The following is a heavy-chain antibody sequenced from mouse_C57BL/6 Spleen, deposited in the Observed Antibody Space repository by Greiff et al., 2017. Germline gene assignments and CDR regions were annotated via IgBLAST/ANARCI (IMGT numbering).Heavy chain of an antibody. CDR3: ARCGSRRYYAMDY. V-gene: IGHV5-17*01. J-gene: IGHJ4*01. CDR1: GFTFSDYG. CDR2: ISSGSSSI. D-gene: IGHD1-1*01. Sequence: EVQLVESGGGLVKPGGSLKLSCAASGFTFSDYGMHWVRQAPEQGLEWVAYISSGSSSIYYADTVKGRFTISRDNAKNTLFLQMTRLRSEDTAMFYGARCGSRRYYAMDYWGQGTSVTVSS.